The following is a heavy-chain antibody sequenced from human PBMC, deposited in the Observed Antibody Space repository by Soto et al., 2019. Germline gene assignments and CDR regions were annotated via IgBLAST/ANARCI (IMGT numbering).Heavy chain of an antibody. D-gene: IGHD2-8*01. CDR2: ISYDGNNK. CDR3: AKDTGYCTKGVCLSNWFDS. J-gene: IGHJ5*01. CDR1: GFTFSNYG. V-gene: IGHV3-30*18. Sequence: QVQLVESGGGVVQPGRSLRLSCAASGFTFSNYGIHWVRQAPGKGLEWVAVISYDGNNKYYADSVECRFTISRDNSTNTVYLQMKRLRDEHTAMYYCAKDTGYCTKGVCLSNWFDSWGQGTLVTVSS.